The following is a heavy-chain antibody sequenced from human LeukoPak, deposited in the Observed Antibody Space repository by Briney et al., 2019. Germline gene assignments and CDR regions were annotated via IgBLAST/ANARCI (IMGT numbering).Heavy chain of an antibody. CDR1: GFTFSRYE. D-gene: IGHD2-8*01. V-gene: IGHV3-48*03. J-gene: IGHJ5*02. Sequence: PGGSLRLSCAASGFTFSRYEMNWIRQAPGQGLEWVAHISGSGSTIYYADSVKGRFTISRDNAKNLLYLQMNSLRVEDTAIYHCVRDRGPLAGGQWWFDPWGQRTLVTVSS. CDR3: VRDRGPLAGGQWWFDP. CDR2: ISGSGSTI.